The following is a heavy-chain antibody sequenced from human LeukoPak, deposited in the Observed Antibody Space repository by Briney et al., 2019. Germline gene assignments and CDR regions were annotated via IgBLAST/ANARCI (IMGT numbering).Heavy chain of an antibody. V-gene: IGHV3-23*01. CDR1: GFTFSSYA. CDR2: ISGSGGST. Sequence: GGSLRLSCAASGFTFSSYAMSWVRQAPGKGLEWVSAISGSGGSTYYADSVKGRFTISRDNSKNTLYLQMNSLRAEDTAVYYCADYYYDSSGYYPEYFQHRGQGTLVTVPS. J-gene: IGHJ1*01. CDR3: ADYYYDSSGYYPEYFQH. D-gene: IGHD3-22*01.